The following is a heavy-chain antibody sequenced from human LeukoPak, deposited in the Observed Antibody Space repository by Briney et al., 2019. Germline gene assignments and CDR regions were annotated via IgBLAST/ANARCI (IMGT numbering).Heavy chain of an antibody. J-gene: IGHJ4*02. CDR1: GYTFTGYY. CDR3: ARGGYQLLWGDY. Sequence: ASVKVSCKASGYTFTGYYIHWVRQAPGQGLEWMGWIKPNSDGTNYAQKFQGRVTMTRDTSISTAYMELSSLRSDDTAVYFCARGGYQLLWGDYWGQGTLVTVSS. CDR2: IKPNSDGT. D-gene: IGHD2-2*01. V-gene: IGHV1-2*02.